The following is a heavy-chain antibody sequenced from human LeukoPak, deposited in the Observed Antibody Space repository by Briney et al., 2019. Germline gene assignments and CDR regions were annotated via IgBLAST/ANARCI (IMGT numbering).Heavy chain of an antibody. V-gene: IGHV1-69*13. Sequence: SVKVSCKASGGTFSSYAISWVRQAPGQGLEWMGGIIPIFGTANYAQKFQGRVTITADESTSTAYMELSSLRSEGTAVYYCARGYCSSTSCFLDYWGQGTLVTVSS. D-gene: IGHD2-2*01. CDR1: GGTFSSYA. CDR2: IIPIFGTA. CDR3: ARGYCSSTSCFLDY. J-gene: IGHJ4*02.